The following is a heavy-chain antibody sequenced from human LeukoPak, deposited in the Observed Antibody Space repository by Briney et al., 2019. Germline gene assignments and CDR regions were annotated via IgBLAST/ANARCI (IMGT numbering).Heavy chain of an antibody. CDR2: IIPIFGTA. D-gene: IGHD4-23*01. CDR3: ARDLGYGGNSGWFDP. J-gene: IGHJ5*02. V-gene: IGHV1-69*13. Sequence: SVKVSCKASGGTFISYAISWVRQAPGQGLEWMGGIIPIFGTANYAQKFQGRVTITADESTSTAYMELSSLRSEDTAVYYCARDLGYGGNSGWFDPWGQGTLVTVSS. CDR1: GGTFISYA.